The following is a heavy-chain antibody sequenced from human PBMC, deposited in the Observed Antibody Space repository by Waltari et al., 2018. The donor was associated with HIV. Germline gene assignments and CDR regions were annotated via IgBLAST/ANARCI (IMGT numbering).Heavy chain of an antibody. V-gene: IGHV7-4-1*02. CDR2: INTKTGNP. Sequence: QVQLVQSGSELKKPGASVKVSCKASGYTFTTYAMTWVRKAPGQGLEWMGWINTKTGNPTYAQGCTGRFVFSLDTSVSSAYLQISSLKAEDTAVYYCGRGPGRSVDYWGQGTLVTVSS. CDR3: GRGPGRSVDY. J-gene: IGHJ4*02. CDR1: GYTFTTYA. D-gene: IGHD3-10*01.